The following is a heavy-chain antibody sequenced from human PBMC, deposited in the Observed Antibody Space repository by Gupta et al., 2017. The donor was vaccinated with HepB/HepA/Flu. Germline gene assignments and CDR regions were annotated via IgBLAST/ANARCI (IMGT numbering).Heavy chain of an antibody. D-gene: IGHD2-8*02. CDR2: YNPNGDRR. CDR1: GYELIDYY. J-gene: IGHJ6*03. Sequence: QVSLVQPGAEVREPGASVTLSCKSSGYELIDYYLPWVRQAPGGGLEWMGIYNPNGDRRSVSDKFGGRIAMSKDTSMNTVYLEVKSLTPADTAVNFCERQFLATDDSGVCHYIDDWGSGTTVSVSS. V-gene: IGHV1-46*01. CDR3: ERQFLATDDSGVCHYIDD.